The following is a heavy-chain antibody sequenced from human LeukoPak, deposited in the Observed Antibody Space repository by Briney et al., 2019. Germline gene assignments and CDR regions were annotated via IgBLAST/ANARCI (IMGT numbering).Heavy chain of an antibody. V-gene: IGHV3-21*01. Sequence: GGSLRLSCAASGFTFNTFNMNWVRQAPGKGLEWVSSITSGGDYIYYADSVKGRFTTSRDNAKNLLSLQLNSLRVEDTAVYYGARGHYDVLAASYKWTPDYWGQGTLVTVSS. CDR3: ARGHYDVLAASYKWTPDY. J-gene: IGHJ4*02. CDR2: ITSGGDYI. CDR1: GFTFNTFN. D-gene: IGHD3-9*01.